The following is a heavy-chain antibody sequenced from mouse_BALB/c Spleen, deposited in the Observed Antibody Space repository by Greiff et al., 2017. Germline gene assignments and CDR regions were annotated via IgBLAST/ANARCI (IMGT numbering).Heavy chain of an antibody. CDR1: GFTFSSYT. D-gene: IGHD2-4*01. V-gene: IGHV5-12-2*01. Sequence: EVKLMESGGGLVQPGGSLKLSCAASGFTFSSYTMSWVRQTPEKRLEWVAYISNGGGSTYYPDTVKGRFTISRDNAKNTLYLQMSSLKSEDTAMYYCARHVGLRDAMDFWGQGTSVTVSS. CDR3: ARHVGLRDAMDF. J-gene: IGHJ4*01. CDR2: ISNGGGST.